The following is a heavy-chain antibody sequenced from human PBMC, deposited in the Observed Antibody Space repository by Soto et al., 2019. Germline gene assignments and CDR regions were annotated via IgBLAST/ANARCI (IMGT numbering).Heavy chain of an antibody. V-gene: IGHV3-23*01. CDR3: AREPPYIAARPKPASL. CDR2: ISGSGGST. J-gene: IGHJ4*02. Sequence: PGGSLRLSCAASGFTFSSYGMSWVRQAPGKGLEWVSAISGSGGSTYYADSVKGRCTISRDNSKNTLYMQMNSLRAEDTAVYYCAREPPYIAARPKPASLWGQGTLVTVSS. CDR1: GFTFSSYG. D-gene: IGHD6-6*01.